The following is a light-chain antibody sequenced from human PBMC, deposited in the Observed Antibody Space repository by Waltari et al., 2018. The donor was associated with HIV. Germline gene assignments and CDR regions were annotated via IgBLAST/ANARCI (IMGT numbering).Light chain of an antibody. CDR3: AAWDDSLNAYV. V-gene: IGLV1-44*01. CDR1: SSNIQSNP. CDR2: SNK. J-gene: IGLJ1*01. Sequence: QSVLPQPPSASGPPGQRVTVSCSGRSSNIQSNPVHWYQHLPKTPPNLLIYSNKQRPAGAPDRVSGSKSGTSASMAISGLQSEDEADYYCAAWDDSLNAYVFGTGTKVTVL.